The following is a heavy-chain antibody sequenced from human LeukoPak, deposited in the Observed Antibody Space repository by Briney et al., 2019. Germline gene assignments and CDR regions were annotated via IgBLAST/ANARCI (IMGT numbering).Heavy chain of an antibody. CDR1: GYTFTGYY. D-gene: IGHD2-21*02. J-gene: IGHJ6*02. Sequence: GASVKVSCKASGYTFTGYYMHWVRQAPGQGLEWMGWINPNSGGTNYAQKFQGWVSMTRDTSISTAYMELSRLRSDDTAVYYCARAYCGGDCYSTQYYGMDVWGQGTTVTVSS. CDR2: INPNSGGT. CDR3: ARAYCGGDCYSTQYYGMDV. V-gene: IGHV1-2*04.